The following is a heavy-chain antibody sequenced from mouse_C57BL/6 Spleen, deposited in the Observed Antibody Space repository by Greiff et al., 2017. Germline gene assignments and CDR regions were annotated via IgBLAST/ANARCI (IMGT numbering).Heavy chain of an antibody. D-gene: IGHD4-1*01. V-gene: IGHV1-59*01. CDR2: IDPSDSYT. Sequence: QVQLQQPGAELVRPGTSVKLSCKASGYTFTSYWMHWVKQRPGQGLEWIGVIDPSDSYTNYNQKFKGKATLTVDTSSSTAYMQLSSLTSGDSAVYYCARSWDEGDYWGQGTTLTVSS. J-gene: IGHJ2*01. CDR1: GYTFTSYW. CDR3: ARSWDEGDY.